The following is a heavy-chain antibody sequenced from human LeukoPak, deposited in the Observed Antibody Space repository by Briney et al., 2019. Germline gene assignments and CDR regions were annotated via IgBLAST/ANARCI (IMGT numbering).Heavy chain of an antibody. CDR2: IYYSGST. V-gene: IGHV4-61*01. CDR1: GGSISSGSYY. Sequence: SETLSLTCTVSGGSISSGSYYWNWIRQPPGKGLEWIGYIYYSGSTNYNPSLKSRVTISVDTSKNQFSLKLSSVTTADTAVYYCARYYYDNSGSIYAFDIWGQGTMVTVSS. CDR3: ARYYYDNSGSIYAFDI. D-gene: IGHD3-22*01. J-gene: IGHJ3*02.